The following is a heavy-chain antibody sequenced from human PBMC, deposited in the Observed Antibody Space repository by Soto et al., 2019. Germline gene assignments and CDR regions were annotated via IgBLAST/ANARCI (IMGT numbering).Heavy chain of an antibody. Sequence: ASVKVSCKASGYTFTSYGISWVRQAPGQGLEWMGWISAYNGNTNYAQKLQGRVTMTTDTSTSTAYMELRSLRSDDTAVYYCARELRTTSYYDFWSGSNVYYYYGMDVWGQGTTVTVSS. V-gene: IGHV1-18*01. D-gene: IGHD3-3*01. CDR1: GYTFTSYG. J-gene: IGHJ6*02. CDR2: ISAYNGNT. CDR3: ARELRTTSYYDFWSGSNVYYYYGMDV.